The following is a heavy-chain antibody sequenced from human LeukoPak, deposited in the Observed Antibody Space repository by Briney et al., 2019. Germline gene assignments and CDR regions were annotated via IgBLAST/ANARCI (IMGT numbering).Heavy chain of an antibody. Sequence: GESLKISCKGSGYSFTSYWIGWVRQLPGKGLEWMGIIYPGDSDTRYSPSFQGQVTISADKSISTAYLQWSSLKASDAAMYYCARQDMTTVTTWDYWGQGTLVTVSS. CDR2: IYPGDSDT. CDR1: GYSFTSYW. J-gene: IGHJ4*02. D-gene: IGHD4-17*01. V-gene: IGHV5-51*01. CDR3: ARQDMTTVTTWDY.